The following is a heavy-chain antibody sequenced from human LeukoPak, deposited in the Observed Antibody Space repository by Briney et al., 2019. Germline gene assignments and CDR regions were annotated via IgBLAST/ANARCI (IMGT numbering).Heavy chain of an antibody. CDR1: GYTFTGYY. CDR2: INPNSGGT. J-gene: IGHJ4*02. V-gene: IGHV1-2*02. D-gene: IGHD3-22*01. CDR3: ARRVSSGYYYVY. Sequence: ASVKVSCKTSGYTFTGYYMHWVRQAPGQGLEWMGWINPNSGGTNCAQKFQGRVTMTRDTSISTAYMELSRLRSDDTAVYYCARRVSSGYYYVYWGQGTLVTVSS.